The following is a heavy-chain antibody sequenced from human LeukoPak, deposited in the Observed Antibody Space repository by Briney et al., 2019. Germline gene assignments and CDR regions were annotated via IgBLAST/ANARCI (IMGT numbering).Heavy chain of an antibody. D-gene: IGHD1-7*01. Sequence: GGSLRLSCAASGFTFSSYWFHWVRQAPGKGLVWVSRINSDGSGTTYADSVRGRFTISRDNAKSTLFLQMNSLRAEDTALYYCARTTSMNYVGDAFHIWGQGTMVTVSS. CDR2: INSDGSGT. J-gene: IGHJ3*02. CDR3: ARTTSMNYVGDAFHI. V-gene: IGHV3-74*01. CDR1: GFTFSSYW.